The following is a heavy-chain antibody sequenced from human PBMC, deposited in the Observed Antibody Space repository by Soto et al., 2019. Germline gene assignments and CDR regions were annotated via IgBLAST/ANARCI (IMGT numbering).Heavy chain of an antibody. Sequence: EVQLAESGGGLAQPGGSLRLSCAASGFTLSGYAMDWVRQAPGKGLEYVSGISSNGVGTYYANSVQGRFTISRDNSKNSVYLQMGRLRPADMAVYYCARRARPDFYYMDVWGKGTTVTVS. CDR3: ARRARPDFYYMDV. CDR2: ISSNGVGT. CDR1: GFTLSGYA. V-gene: IGHV3-64*01. D-gene: IGHD6-6*01. J-gene: IGHJ6*03.